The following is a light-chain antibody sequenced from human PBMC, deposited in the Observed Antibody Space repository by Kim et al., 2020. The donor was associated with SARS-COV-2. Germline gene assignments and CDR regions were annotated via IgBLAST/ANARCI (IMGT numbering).Light chain of an antibody. CDR3: LQDYNYPLT. CDR1: QVIRND. Sequence: AIQMTQSPSSLSASVGDRVTITCRASQVIRNDLGWYQQRPGKGPKLLIYAASTLQSGVPSRFSGSGSGTYFTLTISSLQPEDFATYYCLQDYNYPLTFGGGTKVDIK. CDR2: AAS. J-gene: IGKJ4*01. V-gene: IGKV1-6*01.